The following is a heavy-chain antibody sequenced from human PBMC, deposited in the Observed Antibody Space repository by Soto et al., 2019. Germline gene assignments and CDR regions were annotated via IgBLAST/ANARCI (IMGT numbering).Heavy chain of an antibody. V-gene: IGHV1-46*01. CDR1: GYTFTSYC. Sequence: ASVKVSCKASGYTFTSYCMHWVRQAPGQRLEWMGLINPSGGSTSYAQKLQGRVTMTRDTSTSAVYMELRSLRSDDTAVYYCARDNSGIWDSSYYYYGMDVWGQGTTVTVSS. J-gene: IGHJ6*02. CDR3: ARDNSGIWDSSYYYYGMDV. CDR2: INPSGGST. D-gene: IGHD6-13*01.